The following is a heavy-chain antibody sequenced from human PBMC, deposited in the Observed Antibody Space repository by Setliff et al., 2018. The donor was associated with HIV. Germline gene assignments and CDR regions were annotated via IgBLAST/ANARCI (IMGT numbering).Heavy chain of an antibody. CDR1: GDSISSGSNY. J-gene: IGHJ4*02. Sequence: SETLSLTCTVSGDSISSGSNYWSWIRQPAGKGLEWIGRIYTSGPRYNPSLENRVTISVDTSMDQFSLKLNSVTAADTAVYYCARHDTEYSSYPIDYWGQGNLVTVSS. CDR3: ARHDTEYSSYPIDY. V-gene: IGHV4-61*02. D-gene: IGHD6-6*01. CDR2: IYTSGP.